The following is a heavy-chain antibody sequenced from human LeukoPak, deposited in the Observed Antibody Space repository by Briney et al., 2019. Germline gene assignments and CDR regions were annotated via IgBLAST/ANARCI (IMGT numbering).Heavy chain of an antibody. CDR1: GGSFSGYY. CDR2: VYYSGST. CDR3: AGKRGHDYGTIDY. V-gene: IGHV4-59*06. D-gene: IGHD4/OR15-4a*01. J-gene: IGHJ4*02. Sequence: SETLSLTCAVSGGSFSGYYWTWIRQPPGKGLDWIGHVYYSGSTYYNPSLKSRLTMSVDTSKNQFSLKLSSVTAADTAVYYCAGKRGHDYGTIDYWGQGTLVTVSS.